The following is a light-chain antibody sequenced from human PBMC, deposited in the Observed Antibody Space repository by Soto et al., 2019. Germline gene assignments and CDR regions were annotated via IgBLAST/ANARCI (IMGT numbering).Light chain of an antibody. V-gene: IGLV2-14*01. CDR1: GSDVGGYNY. CDR3: SSYTSSTTVV. J-gene: IGLJ2*01. CDR2: EVS. Sequence: QSALTQPASVSGSPGQSIAISCTGSGSDVGGYNYVSWYQQHPGKAPKLMIYEVSNRPSGVSHRFSGSKSGNTASLTISGLQAEDEADYYCSSYTSSTTVVFGGGTKLTVL.